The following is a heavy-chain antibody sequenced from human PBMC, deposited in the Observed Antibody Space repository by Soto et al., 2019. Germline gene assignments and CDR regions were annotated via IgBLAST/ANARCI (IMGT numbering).Heavy chain of an antibody. CDR2: FXXXXXXT. V-gene: IGHV3-23*01. J-gene: IGHJ4*02. CDR1: GFTFSSYA. Sequence: SLRLSCAASGFTFSSYAMSWVRQPPGKGLGWVSXFXXXXXXTYYAYSVKGRFTISRDNSKNTLYLQMNSLRAEDTAVYYCAKGPDRFDYWGQGTMVTVSS. CDR3: AKGPDRFDY. D-gene: IGHD3-16*02.